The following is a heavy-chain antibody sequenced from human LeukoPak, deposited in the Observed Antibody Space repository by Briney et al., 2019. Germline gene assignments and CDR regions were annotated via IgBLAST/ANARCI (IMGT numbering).Heavy chain of an antibody. CDR1: GFTFSCYE. Sequence: NPGGSLRLSCAASGFTFSCYEMNWVRQAPGKGLEWVAYVSSNGSTIYYAHSAKGRVTISRDNAKNSLYLQMNSLRAEDTAVYYCARAQSFYSYGMDVWGQGTTVTVSS. V-gene: IGHV3-48*03. CDR3: ARAQSFYSYGMDV. J-gene: IGHJ6*02. CDR2: VSSNGSTI. D-gene: IGHD4-11*01.